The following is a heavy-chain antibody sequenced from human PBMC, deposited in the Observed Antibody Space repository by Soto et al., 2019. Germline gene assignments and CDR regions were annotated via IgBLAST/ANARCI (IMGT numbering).Heavy chain of an antibody. V-gene: IGHV5-51*01. J-gene: IGHJ3*02. D-gene: IGHD6-6*01. CDR3: AGHSSSTHFALDI. Sequence: GESQKISCKGSGYSFTSYWIGWVRQMPGKGLEWMGIIYPGDSDTSYSPSFQGQVTISADKYISTAYLQWSSLKASDTAMYHCAGHSSSTHFALDIWGQGTMVT. CDR1: GYSFTSYW. CDR2: IYPGDSDT.